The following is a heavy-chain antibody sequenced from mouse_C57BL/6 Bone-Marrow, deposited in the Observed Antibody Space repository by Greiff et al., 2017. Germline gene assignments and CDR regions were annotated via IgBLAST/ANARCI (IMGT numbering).Heavy chain of an antibody. V-gene: IGHV1-81*01. CDR2: IYPRSGNT. D-gene: IGHD2-4*01. Sequence: QVKLQQSGAELARPGASVKLSCKASGYTFTSSGISWVKQRTGQGLEWIGEIYPRSGNTYYNEQFKCKATLTADKSSRTAYMELRSLTSEDSAVYFCARNDYDGFAYWGQGTLVTVSA. J-gene: IGHJ3*01. CDR3: ARNDYDGFAY. CDR1: GYTFTSSG.